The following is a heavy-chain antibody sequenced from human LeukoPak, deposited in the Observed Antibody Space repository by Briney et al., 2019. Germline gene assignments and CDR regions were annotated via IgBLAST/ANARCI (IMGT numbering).Heavy chain of an antibody. CDR3: ARSGTSPRNFDY. V-gene: IGHV4-4*07. Sequence: PSETLSLTCTVSGGSISSYYLSWIRQPAGKGLEWIGRIYTSGSTNYNPSLKSRVTMSVDTSRNHFSLKLSSVTAADTAVYYCARSGTSPRNFDYWGQRTLVTVSS. CDR2: IYTSGST. D-gene: IGHD2-2*01. J-gene: IGHJ4*02. CDR1: GGSISSYY.